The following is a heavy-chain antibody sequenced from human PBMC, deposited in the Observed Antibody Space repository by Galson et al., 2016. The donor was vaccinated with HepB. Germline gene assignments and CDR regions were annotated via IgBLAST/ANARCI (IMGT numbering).Heavy chain of an antibody. CDR3: ARDQKYSGTDFYFAMDV. CDR1: GFTFSTFT. CDR2: IWSDGSKK. V-gene: IGHV3-30*19. Sequence: SLRLSCAASGFTFSTFTIHWVRQAPGKGLEWVGVIWSDGSKKSYADSVKGRFTVSRDDSKTTLYLQMNTLRPEDTGVYYCARDQKYSGTDFYFAMDVWGKGATFTVSS. J-gene: IGHJ6*04. D-gene: IGHD1-26*01.